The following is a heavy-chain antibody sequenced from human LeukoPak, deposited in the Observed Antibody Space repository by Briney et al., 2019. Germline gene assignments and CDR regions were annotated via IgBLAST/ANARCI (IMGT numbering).Heavy chain of an antibody. CDR3: AKDQGFDYYDSSGYYLGY. CDR1: GFTFSSHN. V-gene: IGHV3-21*01. J-gene: IGHJ4*02. CDR2: ISGRGNYI. Sequence: PGGSLRLSCAASGFTFSSHNMNWVRQAPGKGLEWVSSISGRGNYIFCADSVKGRFTISRDSAKNSLSLQMNSLRAEDTAVYYCAKDQGFDYYDSSGYYLGYWGQGTLVTVSS. D-gene: IGHD3-22*01.